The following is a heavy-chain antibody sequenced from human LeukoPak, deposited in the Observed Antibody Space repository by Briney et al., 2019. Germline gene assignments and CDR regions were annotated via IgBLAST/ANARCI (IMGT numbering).Heavy chain of an antibody. J-gene: IGHJ4*02. V-gene: IGHV4-59*01. CDR2: IYYSGST. CDR3: ARGGNGDYLRYSDY. CDR1: GGSISNYY. D-gene: IGHD4-17*01. Sequence: SETLSLTCTVSGGSISNYYWSWIRQPPGKGLEWIGYIYYSGSTNYNPFLKSRVIISVDTSKNQFSLKLTSVTAADTAVYYCARGGNGDYLRYSDYWGQGTLVTVSS.